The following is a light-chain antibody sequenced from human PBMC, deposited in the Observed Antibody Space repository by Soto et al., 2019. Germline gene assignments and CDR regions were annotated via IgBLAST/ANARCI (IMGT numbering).Light chain of an antibody. CDR1: ESVSAY. CDR3: QQTYSTPWA. V-gene: IGKV1-39*01. CDR2: GAS. J-gene: IGKJ1*01. Sequence: DIQMTQSPSSLSASVGDTVTITCRTTESVSAYLHWYQQKPGNAPNLLISGASTLHSGVPSRFNGGGSGTEFTLTITNLQPEDFAAYYCQQTYSTPWACGQGTTVEV.